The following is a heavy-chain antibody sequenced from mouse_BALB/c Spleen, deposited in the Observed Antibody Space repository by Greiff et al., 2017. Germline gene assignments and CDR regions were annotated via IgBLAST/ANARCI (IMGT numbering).Heavy chain of an antibody. V-gene: IGHV5-17*02. D-gene: IGHD2-1*01. Sequence: DVMLVESGGGLVQPGGSRKLSCAASGFTFSSFGMHWVRQAPEKGLEWVAYISSGSSTIYYADTVKGRFTISRDNPKNTLFLQMTSLRSEDTAMYYCAREGYYGNSPYAMDYWGQGTSVTVSS. J-gene: IGHJ4*01. CDR1: GFTFSSFG. CDR2: ISSGSSTI. CDR3: AREGYYGNSPYAMDY.